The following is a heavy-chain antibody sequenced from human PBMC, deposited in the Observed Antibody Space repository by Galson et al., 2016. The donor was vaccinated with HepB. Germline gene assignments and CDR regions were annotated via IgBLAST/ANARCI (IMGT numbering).Heavy chain of an antibody. CDR2: ISESGSTI. D-gene: IGHD4-17*01. CDR1: GFTFSSYA. CDR3: AKEDLENTVTTLFDY. V-gene: IGHV3-23*01. J-gene: IGHJ4*02. Sequence: SLRLSCAASGFTFSSYAMSWVRQAPGKGLAWVSAISESGSTIYYADSVKGRFTISRDNSRNTLFLQMNSLRAEDTAIYYCAKEDLENTVTTLFDYWGQGTLVTVSS.